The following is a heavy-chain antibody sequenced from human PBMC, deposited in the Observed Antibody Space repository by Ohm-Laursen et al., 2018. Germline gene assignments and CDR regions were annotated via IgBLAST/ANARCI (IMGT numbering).Heavy chain of an antibody. J-gene: IGHJ4*02. D-gene: IGHD6-13*01. CDR3: GRSRAAAGSD. Sequence: GSLRLSCAAPGFSFSTYWISWVRQAPGKGLEWVANIKQDGSDKYYVDSVKGRFTISRDNAKNSLYLQMNSLRAEDTAVYYCGRSRAAAGSDWGQGTLVTVSS. V-gene: IGHV3-7*01. CDR1: GFSFSTYW. CDR2: IKQDGSDK.